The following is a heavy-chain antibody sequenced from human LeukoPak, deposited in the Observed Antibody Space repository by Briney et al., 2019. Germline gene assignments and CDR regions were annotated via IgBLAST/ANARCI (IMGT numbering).Heavy chain of an antibody. CDR1: GYTFTGYY. CDR3: ARVIPMIDWFDP. J-gene: IGHJ5*02. Sequence: GASVKVSCKASGYTFTGYYMHWVRQAPGQGLEWMGWINPNSGGTNYAQKFQGMVTMTRDTYISTAYMELSRLRPDDTAVYYCARVIPMIDWFDPWGQGTLVTVSS. D-gene: IGHD3-22*01. V-gene: IGHV1-2*02. CDR2: INPNSGGT.